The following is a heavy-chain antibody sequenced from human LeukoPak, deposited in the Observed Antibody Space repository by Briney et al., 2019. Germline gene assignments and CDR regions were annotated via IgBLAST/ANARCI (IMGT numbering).Heavy chain of an antibody. Sequence: GGSLRLSCAASGFTFSSYAMSWVRQAPGKGLEWVSLIYSGVNTYYADSVKGRFTISRDNAKNSLYLQMNSLRAEDTAVYYCASQSYYDFWSGYPKALDYWGQGTLVTVSS. V-gene: IGHV3-66*04. CDR3: ASQSYYDFWSGYPKALDY. CDR2: IYSGVNT. J-gene: IGHJ4*02. CDR1: GFTFSSYA. D-gene: IGHD3-3*01.